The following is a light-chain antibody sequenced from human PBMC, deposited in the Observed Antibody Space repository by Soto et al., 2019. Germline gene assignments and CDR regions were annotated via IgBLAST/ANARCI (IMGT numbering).Light chain of an antibody. CDR2: GAS. V-gene: IGKV3-20*01. Sequence: EIVLTQSPGTLSLSPGERATLSCRASQSVSNSALAWYLQKPGQAPRLLIYGASSRATGIPDRFSGSGSGTDFTLTISRLVPEDFAVYYCQLYGSSPMYTFGQGTRLEIK. J-gene: IGKJ2*01. CDR3: QLYGSSPMYT. CDR1: QSVSNSA.